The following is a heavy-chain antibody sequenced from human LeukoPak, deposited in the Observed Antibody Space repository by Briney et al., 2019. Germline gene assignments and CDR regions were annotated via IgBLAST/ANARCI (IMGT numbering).Heavy chain of an antibody. CDR1: GGSIANTSYF. CDR2: IFYSGTT. Sequence: SETLSLTCTVSGGSIANTSYFWGWIRQPPGKGLEWIGSIFYSGTTYYNPSLKSRVTISVDTPKNQFSLTLSSVTAADTAVYYCARPGSVFGVFDYWGQGTLVTVSS. CDR3: ARPGSVFGVFDY. V-gene: IGHV4-39*01. D-gene: IGHD5/OR15-5a*01. J-gene: IGHJ4*02.